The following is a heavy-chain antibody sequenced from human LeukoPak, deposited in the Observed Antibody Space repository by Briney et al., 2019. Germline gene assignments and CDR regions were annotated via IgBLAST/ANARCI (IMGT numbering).Heavy chain of an antibody. CDR3: AREYSGSYDY. CDR1: GFTFSTYG. Sequence: GRSLRLCCAASGFTFSTYGMHWGRQAPGKGLEWVAVIWYDGSNEYYADSVKGRFSISRDDSKNTLFLEMNSLRAEDTGVYYCAREYSGSYDYWGQGTLVTVSS. D-gene: IGHD6-19*01. V-gene: IGHV3-33*01. CDR2: IWYDGSNE. J-gene: IGHJ4*02.